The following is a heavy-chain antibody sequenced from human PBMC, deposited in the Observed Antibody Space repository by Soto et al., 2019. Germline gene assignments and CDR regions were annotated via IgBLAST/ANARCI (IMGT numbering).Heavy chain of an antibody. CDR2: ISAYNGNT. V-gene: IGHV1-18*01. CDR3: ARDGARNYYGSGTYYQDAFDI. D-gene: IGHD3-10*01. J-gene: IGHJ3*02. CDR1: GYTFTSYG. Sequence: ASVKVSCKASGYTFTSYGISWVRQAPGQGLEWMGWISAYNGNTNYAQKLQGRVTMTTDTSTSTAYMELRSLRSDDTAVYYCARDGARNYYGSGTYYQDAFDIWGQGTMVTVSS.